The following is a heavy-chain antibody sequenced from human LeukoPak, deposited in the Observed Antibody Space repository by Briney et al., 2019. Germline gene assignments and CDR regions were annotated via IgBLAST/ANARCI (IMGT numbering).Heavy chain of an antibody. CDR1: DDSISSYY. J-gene: IGHJ3*01. V-gene: IGHV4-4*07. CDR3: AREFFDTFTGYYVQYSFDV. CDR2: ISDSGST. D-gene: IGHD3-9*01. Sequence: SETLSLTCSVSDDSISSYYWSWIRQSAGKGLEWIGHISDSGSTKYNPSLKSRVAISIDQSKNQLSLNLSSVTAADTAMYSCAREFFDTFTGYYVQYSFDVGGEGTMVTVSS.